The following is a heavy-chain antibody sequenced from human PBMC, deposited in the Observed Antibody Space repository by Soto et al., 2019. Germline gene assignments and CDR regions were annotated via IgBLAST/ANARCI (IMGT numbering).Heavy chain of an antibody. CDR3: AMGAAAGKTYFDY. D-gene: IGHD6-13*01. J-gene: IGHJ4*02. V-gene: IGHV1-18*04. Sequence: GASVNVSCKACGYTFISYGISWVRQAPGQGLEWMGWISAYNSNTNYAQKRQSRVTTTTDAPTTPAYMELRSLRSDDTAVYYCAMGAAAGKTYFDYWGQGTLVTVSS. CDR1: GYTFISYG. CDR2: ISAYNSNT.